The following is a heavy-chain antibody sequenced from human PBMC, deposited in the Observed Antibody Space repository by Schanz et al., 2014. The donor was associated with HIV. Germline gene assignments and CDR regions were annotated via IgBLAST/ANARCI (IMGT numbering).Heavy chain of an antibody. Sequence: QVQLVQSGAEVKKPGASVKVSCKASGYTFTDYYIHWVRQAPGQGLEWMGGLIPSFRLRTYAQKLQGRVTIDADESASTAYMELNSLRSDDTAVYYCAKSPIFGDVIFYGMDVWGQGTTVTVSS. CDR1: GYTFTDYY. D-gene: IGHD3-3*02. J-gene: IGHJ6*02. CDR3: AKSPIFGDVIFYGMDV. CDR2: LIPSFRLR. V-gene: IGHV1-69*01.